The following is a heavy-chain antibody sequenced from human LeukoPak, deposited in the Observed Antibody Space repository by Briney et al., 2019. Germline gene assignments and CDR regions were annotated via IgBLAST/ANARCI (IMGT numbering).Heavy chain of an antibody. CDR2: IYTSGST. CDR3: ARERVVSIGGVFDY. Sequence: SETLSLTCTVYGGSISSYYWSWIRQPAGKGLEWIGRIYTSGSTNYNPSLKSRVTMSVDTSKNQFSLKLSSVTAADTAVYYCARERVVSIGGVFDYWGQGTLVTVSS. J-gene: IGHJ4*02. D-gene: IGHD3-16*01. CDR1: GGSISSYY. V-gene: IGHV4-4*07.